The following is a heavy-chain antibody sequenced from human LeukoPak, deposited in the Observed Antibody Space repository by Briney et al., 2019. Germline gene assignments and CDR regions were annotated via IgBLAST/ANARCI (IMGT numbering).Heavy chain of an antibody. D-gene: IGHD6-19*01. CDR3: ARDQRGIAVAGDWFDP. J-gene: IGHJ5*02. V-gene: IGHV3-30*04. Sequence: GGSLRLSCAASGFTFSSYAMHWVRQAPGKGLEWVAVISYDRSNKYYADSVKGRFTISRDNSKNTLYLQMNSLRAEDTAVYYCARDQRGIAVAGDWFDPWGQGTLVTVSS. CDR2: ISYDRSNK. CDR1: GFTFSSYA.